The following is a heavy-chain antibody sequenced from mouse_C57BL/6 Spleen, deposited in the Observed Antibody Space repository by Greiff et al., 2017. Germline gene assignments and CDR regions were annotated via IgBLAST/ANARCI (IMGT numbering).Heavy chain of an antibody. J-gene: IGHJ4*01. CDR1: GYTFTSYW. Sequence: VQLQQPGAELVRPGSSVKLSCKASGYTFTSYWMDWVKQRPGQGLEWIGNIYPSDSETHYNQKFKDKATLTVDKSSSTAYMQLSSLTSEDSAVYYCARRHYGSSYAMDYWGQGTSVTVSS. D-gene: IGHD1-1*01. CDR3: ARRHYGSSYAMDY. V-gene: IGHV1-61*01. CDR2: IYPSDSET.